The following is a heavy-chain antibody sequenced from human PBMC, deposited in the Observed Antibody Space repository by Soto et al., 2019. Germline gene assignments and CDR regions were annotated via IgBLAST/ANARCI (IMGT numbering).Heavy chain of an antibody. CDR2: IWSDGNKN. J-gene: IGHJ4*02. V-gene: IGHV3-33*01. CDR3: VRGYPEVDFDF. CDR1: GFTFSNYG. Sequence: QVQLVESGGGVVQPGRSLRLSCEASGFTFSNYGLHWVRQAPGKGLEWVAGIWSDGNKNLYGDSVKARFLISRENSKNTLYLQVNPLTAEDTAVYYCVRGYPEVDFDFWGQGTLATVSS. D-gene: IGHD2-2*01.